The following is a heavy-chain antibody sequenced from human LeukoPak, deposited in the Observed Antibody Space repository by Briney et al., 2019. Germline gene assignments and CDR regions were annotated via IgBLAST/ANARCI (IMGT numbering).Heavy chain of an antibody. D-gene: IGHD4-23*01. CDR3: ARESGTGVTDFDY. Sequence: GGSLRLSCAASGFTFSSYWMSWVRQAPGKGLEWVADIKQDGSEKYYVDSVKGRFTISRDNAKNSLYLQMNSLRAEDTAVYYCARESGTGVTDFDYWGQGTLVTVSS. V-gene: IGHV3-7*01. CDR2: IKQDGSEK. CDR1: GFTFSSYW. J-gene: IGHJ4*02.